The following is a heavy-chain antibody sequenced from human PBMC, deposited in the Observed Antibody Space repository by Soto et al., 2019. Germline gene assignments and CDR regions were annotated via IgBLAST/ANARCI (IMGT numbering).Heavy chain of an antibody. J-gene: IGHJ4*02. V-gene: IGHV3-30*18. Sequence: QVQLVESGGGVVQPGRSLRLSCAASGFTFSSYGMHWVRQAPGKGLEWVAVISYDGSNKYYADSVKGRFTISRDNSKNPLYLQMNSLRAEDTAVYYCAKDRLGFGELPNFDYWGQGTLVTVSS. CDR1: GFTFSSYG. D-gene: IGHD3-10*01. CDR3: AKDRLGFGELPNFDY. CDR2: ISYDGSNK.